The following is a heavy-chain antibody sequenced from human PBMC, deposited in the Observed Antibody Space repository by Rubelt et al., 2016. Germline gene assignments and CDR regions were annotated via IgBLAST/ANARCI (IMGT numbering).Heavy chain of an antibody. CDR2: IKSKTDGGTT. Sequence: GGGLVQPGESLRLSCVASGLTFGTHWMNWVRQAPGKGLEWVGRIKSKTDGGTTDYAAPVKGRFTISRDDSKTTLYLQMSSLKTEDTAIYYCTTDRGASETSRIFDFDYWGQGALVTVSS. D-gene: IGHD3-10*01. V-gene: IGHV3-15*07. J-gene: IGHJ4*02. CDR1: GLTFGTHW. CDR3: TTDRGASETSRIFDFDY.